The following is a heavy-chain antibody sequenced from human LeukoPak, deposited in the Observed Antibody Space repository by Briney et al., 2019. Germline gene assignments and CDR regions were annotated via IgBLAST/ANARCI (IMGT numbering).Heavy chain of an antibody. V-gene: IGHV3-33*01. CDR2: IWYDGTNK. J-gene: IGHJ4*02. D-gene: IGHD6-19*01. Sequence: GRSLRLSCAASGFSFRSYGMHWVRQAPGKGLEWVALIWYDGTNKYYADSVKGRFTISRDNSKKMLYLQMDSLRGEDTAVYYCATLRSDSSGWYYFDYWGQGTLVTVSS. CDR3: ATLRSDSSGWYYFDY. CDR1: GFSFRSYG.